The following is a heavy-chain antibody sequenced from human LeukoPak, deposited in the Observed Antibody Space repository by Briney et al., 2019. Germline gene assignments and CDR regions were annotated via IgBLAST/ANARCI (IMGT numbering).Heavy chain of an antibody. Sequence: SETLSLTCAVSGGSISSGAYSWSWIRQPPGKGLECIGYIYRTGNNYYNPSLESRVAMSADRSKNQFSLRLSSVTAADTAVYYCARFQPATGIYFFDSWGQGTLVTVSS. CDR2: IYRTGNN. CDR1: GGSISSGAYS. J-gene: IGHJ4*02. CDR3: ARFQPATGIYFFDS. V-gene: IGHV4-30-2*01. D-gene: IGHD6-13*01.